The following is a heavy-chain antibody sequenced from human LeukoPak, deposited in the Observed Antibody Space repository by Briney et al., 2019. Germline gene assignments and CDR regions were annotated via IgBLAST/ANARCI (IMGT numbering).Heavy chain of an antibody. J-gene: IGHJ4*02. Sequence: GASVKVSCKASGYTFTSYGISWVRQAPGQGLEWMGWISAYNGNTNYAQKFQGRVTMTRDTSTSTVYMELSSLRSEDTAVYYCARGQIVAKYYFDYWGQGTLVTVSS. D-gene: IGHD5-12*01. CDR1: GYTFTSYG. V-gene: IGHV1-18*01. CDR3: ARGQIVAKYYFDY. CDR2: ISAYNGNT.